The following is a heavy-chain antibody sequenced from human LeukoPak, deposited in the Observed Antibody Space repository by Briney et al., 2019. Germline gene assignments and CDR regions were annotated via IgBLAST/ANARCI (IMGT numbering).Heavy chain of an antibody. V-gene: IGHV3-23*01. D-gene: IGHD6-13*01. Sequence: PGGSLRLSCAASGFTFSSYAMSWVRQAPGKGLEWVSAISGSGGSTYYADSVKGRFTISRDNSKNTLYLQMNSLRAEDTAVYYCAKMSSSWSAGPDRRFYFDYWGQGTLVTVSS. CDR2: ISGSGGST. CDR1: GFTFSSYA. CDR3: AKMSSSWSAGPDRRFYFDY. J-gene: IGHJ4*02.